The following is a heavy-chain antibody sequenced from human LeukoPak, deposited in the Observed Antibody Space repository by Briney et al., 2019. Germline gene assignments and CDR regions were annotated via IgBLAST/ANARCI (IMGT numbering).Heavy chain of an antibody. Sequence: GASLRLSCAASGFTFSSYAMSWVRQAPGKGLEWVSAISGSGGSTYYADSVKGRFTISRDNSKNTLYLQMNSLRAEDMAEYDCARREISTEVFDYWGQGTLVTVSS. CDR1: GFTFSSYA. CDR2: ISGSGGST. V-gene: IGHV3-23*01. CDR3: ARREISTEVFDY. D-gene: IGHD3-9*01. J-gene: IGHJ4*02.